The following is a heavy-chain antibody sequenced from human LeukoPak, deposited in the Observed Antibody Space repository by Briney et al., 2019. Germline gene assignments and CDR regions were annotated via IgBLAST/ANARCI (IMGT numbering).Heavy chain of an antibody. CDR1: GFSFSTSS. V-gene: IGHV3-30*01. CDR3: ARRHSSGWNYMDV. J-gene: IGHJ6*03. Sequence: PGGSLRLSCAASGFSFSTSSMHWVRQAPGKGLEWVAVLSFDGGKEYYADSVKGRFTISRDNSENTLSLQMNRLRTEDTAVYYCARRHSSGWNYMDVWGRGTTVTVSS. CDR2: LSFDGGKE. D-gene: IGHD6-25*01.